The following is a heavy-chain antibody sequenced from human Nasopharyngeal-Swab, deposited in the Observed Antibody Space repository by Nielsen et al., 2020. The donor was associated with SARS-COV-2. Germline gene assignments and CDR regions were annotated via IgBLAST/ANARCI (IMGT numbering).Heavy chain of an antibody. J-gene: IGHJ6*02. D-gene: IGHD2-15*01. V-gene: IGHV1-8*01. CDR2: MNPNSGNT. Sequence: ASVKVSCKASGYTLTSYDINWVRQATGQGLEWMGWMNPNSGNTGYAQKFQGRVTMTRNTSISTAYMELSSLRSEDTAVYYCARDFLGYCSGGSCYSNGMDVWGQGTTVTVSS. CDR3: ARDFLGYCSGGSCYSNGMDV. CDR1: GYTLTSYD.